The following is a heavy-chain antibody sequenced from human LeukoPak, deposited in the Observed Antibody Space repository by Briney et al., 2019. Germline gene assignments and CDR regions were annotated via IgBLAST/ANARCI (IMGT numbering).Heavy chain of an antibody. CDR3: ARGLDSSGYYSIDY. CDR2: INPSGGST. CDR1: GGTFSSYA. D-gene: IGHD3-22*01. J-gene: IGHJ4*02. Sequence: ASVKVSCKASGGTFSSYAISWVRQAPGQGLEWMGIINPSGGSTSYAQKFQGRVTMTRDMSTSTVYMELSSLRSEDTAVYYCARGLDSSGYYSIDYWGQGTLVTVSS. V-gene: IGHV1-46*01.